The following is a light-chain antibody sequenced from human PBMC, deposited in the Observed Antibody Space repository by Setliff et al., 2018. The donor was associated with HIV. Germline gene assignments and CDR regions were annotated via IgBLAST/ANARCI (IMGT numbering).Light chain of an antibody. V-gene: IGLV2-14*01. J-gene: IGLJ1*01. Sequence: QSALTQPASVSGSPGQSITVSCTDIDPYNSVSWYQQLPGKAPKLILYEVSVRPSGISHRFAGSKSDNTASLTISGLEAEDEGSYYCSSYTSSGAPSYVFGTETKVT. CDR2: EVS. CDR1: IDPYNS. CDR3: SSYTSSGAPSYV.